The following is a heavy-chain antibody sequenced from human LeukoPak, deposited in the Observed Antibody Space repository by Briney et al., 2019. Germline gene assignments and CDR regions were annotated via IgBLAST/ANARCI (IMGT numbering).Heavy chain of an antibody. V-gene: IGHV3-30*14. CDR2: ISYDGSNK. CDR1: GFTFSSYA. Sequence: GRSLRLSCAASGFTFSSYAMHWVRQAPGKGLEWVAVISYDGSNKYYADSVKGRFTISRDNSKNTLYLQMSSLRAEDTAVYYCVKDPAGSGSYLYYFDYWGQGTLVTVSS. CDR3: VKDPAGSGSYLYYFDY. D-gene: IGHD3-10*01. J-gene: IGHJ4*02.